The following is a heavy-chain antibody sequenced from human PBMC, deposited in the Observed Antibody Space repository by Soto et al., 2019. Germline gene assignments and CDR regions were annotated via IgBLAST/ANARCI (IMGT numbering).Heavy chain of an antibody. D-gene: IGHD6-13*01. J-gene: IGHJ5*02. Sequence: ASVKLSCKASGYTFTGYYMHWVRQAPGQGLEWMGWINPNSGGTNYAQKFQGWVTMTRDTSISTAYMELSRLRSDDTAVYYCASDAAPPGIAAAGNWFGPWGQGTLVT. CDR3: ASDAAPPGIAAAGNWFGP. CDR1: GYTFTGYY. CDR2: INPNSGGT. V-gene: IGHV1-2*04.